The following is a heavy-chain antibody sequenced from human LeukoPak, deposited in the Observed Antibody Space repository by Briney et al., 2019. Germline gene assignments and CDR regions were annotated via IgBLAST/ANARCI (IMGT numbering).Heavy chain of an antibody. CDR1: GYTFTDYY. CDR3: AVGRRTDFDY. D-gene: IGHD1-26*01. CDR2: INPNSGGT. Sequence: ASVKVSCKASGYTFTDYYIHWVRQAPGQGLEWMGWINPNSGGTNYAQNFQGRVTMTRDTYITTAYMDLSRLRLDDTAVYYCAVGRRTDFDYWGQGTLVTVPS. V-gene: IGHV1-2*02. J-gene: IGHJ4*02.